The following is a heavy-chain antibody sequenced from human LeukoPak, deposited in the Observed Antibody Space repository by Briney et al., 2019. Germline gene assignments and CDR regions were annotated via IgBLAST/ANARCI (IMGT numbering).Heavy chain of an antibody. CDR2: ISSSSSYI. Sequence: GGSLRLSCAASGFTFSSYSMNWVRQAPGKGLEWVSSISSSSSYIYYADSVKGRFTISRDNAKNSLYLQMNSLRAEDTAVYYCARDRDYGDYPPPYYFDYWGQGTLVTVSS. V-gene: IGHV3-21*01. D-gene: IGHD4-17*01. CDR3: ARDRDYGDYPPPYYFDY. CDR1: GFTFSSYS. J-gene: IGHJ4*02.